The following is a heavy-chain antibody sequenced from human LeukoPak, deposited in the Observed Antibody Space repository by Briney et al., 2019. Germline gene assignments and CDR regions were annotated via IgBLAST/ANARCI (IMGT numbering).Heavy chain of an antibody. V-gene: IGHV1-18*04. Sequence: ASVKVSCKASEYTFTSYYMHWVRQAPGQGLEWMGWINAINGNTNYPQKFQDRVTMTTDTSTSTTYMELRSLRSDDTAVYYCAREDFVYKSFNYWGQGTLVTVSS. J-gene: IGHJ4*02. CDR3: AREDFVYKSFNY. CDR1: EYTFTSYY. D-gene: IGHD3-10*01. CDR2: INAINGNT.